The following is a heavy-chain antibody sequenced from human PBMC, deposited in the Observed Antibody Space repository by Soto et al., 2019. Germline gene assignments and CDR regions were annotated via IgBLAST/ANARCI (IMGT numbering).Heavy chain of an antibody. Sequence: GGSLRLSCAASGFTFSSYSMNWVRQAPGKGLEWVSSISSSSSYIYYADSVKGRFTISRDNAKNSLYLQMNSLRAEDTAVYYCARDINVAIFGSYRNAFDILGRGTMVTVSS. J-gene: IGHJ3*02. CDR2: ISSSSSYI. CDR3: ARDINVAIFGSYRNAFDI. CDR1: GFTFSSYS. V-gene: IGHV3-21*01. D-gene: IGHD3-3*01.